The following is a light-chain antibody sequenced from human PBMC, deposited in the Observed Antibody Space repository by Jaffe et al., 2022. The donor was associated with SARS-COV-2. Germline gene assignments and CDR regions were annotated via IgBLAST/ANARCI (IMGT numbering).Light chain of an antibody. CDR2: GAS. CDR3: QQHGSSPPYT. V-gene: IGKV3-20*01. Sequence: EIVLTQSPGTLSLSLGERATLSCRASQSVSSSYLAWYQQKPGQAPRLLIYGASSRATGIPDRFSGSGSGTDFTLTISRLEPEDFAVYYCQQHGSSPPYTFGQGTKLEIK. J-gene: IGKJ2*01. CDR1: QSVSSSY.